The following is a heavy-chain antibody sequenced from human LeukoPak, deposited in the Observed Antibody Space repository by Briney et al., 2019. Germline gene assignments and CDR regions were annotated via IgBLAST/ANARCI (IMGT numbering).Heavy chain of an antibody. CDR2: ITSSSRTR. CDR3: ARASGSDGGVDY. D-gene: IGHD1-26*01. V-gene: IGHV3-48*02. Sequence: GGSLRLSCAASGLAFSNYGMNWVRQAPGKGLEWVSYITSSSRTRYYADSVKGRFTISRDNAKNSLYLQMSSLRDEDTAVYYCARASGSDGGVDYWGQGTLVTGSS. CDR1: GLAFSNYG. J-gene: IGHJ4*02.